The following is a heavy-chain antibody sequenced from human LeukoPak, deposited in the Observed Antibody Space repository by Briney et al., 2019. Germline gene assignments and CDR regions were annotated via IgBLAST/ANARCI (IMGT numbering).Heavy chain of an antibody. CDR1: GYTFTSYH. V-gene: IGHV1-46*01. Sequence: ASVKVSCKASGYTFTSYHMHWVRQAPGQGLEWMGLINLSGGSTTYAQRFQGRVTLTRDTSTSTVYMELSSLRSEDTAVYYCARTSCGGDCSFDYWGQGTLVTVSS. D-gene: IGHD2-21*02. J-gene: IGHJ4*02. CDR3: ARTSCGGDCSFDY. CDR2: INLSGGST.